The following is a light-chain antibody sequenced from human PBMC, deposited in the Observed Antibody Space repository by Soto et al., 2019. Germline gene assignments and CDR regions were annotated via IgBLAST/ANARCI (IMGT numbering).Light chain of an antibody. J-gene: IGLJ1*01. CDR3: GSYAGSLDV. CDR2: DVS. V-gene: IGLV2-11*01. Sequence: QSALTQPRSVSGSPGQSVTISCTGTSSDVGGYNYVSWYQQHPGKAPKLMIYDVSKRPSGVPDRFSGAKSGNTASLTISGLQAEDEADYYCGSYAGSLDVFVTGTKLTVL. CDR1: SSDVGGYNY.